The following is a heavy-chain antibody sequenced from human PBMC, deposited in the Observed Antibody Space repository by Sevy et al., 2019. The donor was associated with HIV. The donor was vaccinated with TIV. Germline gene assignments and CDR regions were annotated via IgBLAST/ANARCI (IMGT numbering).Heavy chain of an antibody. CDR2: ISYDGSNK. CDR3: ARAYYDILTGRLDY. Sequence: GESLKISCAASGFTFSSYTMHWVRQAPGKGLEWVAVISYDGSNKYYADSVKGRFTISRDNSKNTLYLQMNSLRADDTAVYYCARAYYDILTGRLDYWGQGTLVTVSS. CDR1: GFTFSSYT. V-gene: IGHV3-30-3*01. D-gene: IGHD3-9*01. J-gene: IGHJ4*02.